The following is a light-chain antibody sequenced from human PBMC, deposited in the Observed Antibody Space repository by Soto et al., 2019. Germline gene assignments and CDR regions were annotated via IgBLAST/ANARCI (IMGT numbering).Light chain of an antibody. Sequence: SYELTQPPSVSVAPGQTAMITCGGNNIGSKSVHWYQQKPGQAPVLVVYDGSDRPSGIPERFSGSNSGNTATLTISRVEAGDEADYYCQVWDSSSDGDFGTGTKVTVL. CDR2: DGS. CDR1: NIGSKS. V-gene: IGLV3-21*02. J-gene: IGLJ1*01. CDR3: QVWDSSSDGD.